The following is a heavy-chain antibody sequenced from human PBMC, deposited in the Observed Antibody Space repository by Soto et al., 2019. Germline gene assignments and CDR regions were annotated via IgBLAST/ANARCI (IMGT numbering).Heavy chain of an antibody. CDR3: ARYYYGSGTSIDD. D-gene: IGHD3-10*01. J-gene: IGHJ4*02. CDR2: IIPIFGTA. V-gene: IGHV1-69*13. Sequence: GASVKVSCKASGGTFSSYAISWVRQAPGQGLEWMGGIIPIFGTANYAQKFQGRVTITADESTSTAYMELSSLRSEDTAVYYCARYYYGSGTSIDDWGQGTLVTVSS. CDR1: GGTFSSYA.